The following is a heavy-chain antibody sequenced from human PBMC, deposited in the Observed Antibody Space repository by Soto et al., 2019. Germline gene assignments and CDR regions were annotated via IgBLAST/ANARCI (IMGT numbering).Heavy chain of an antibody. V-gene: IGHV3-23*01. CDR3: AKDPGGRSGEPSRSGYEIFFDH. CDR1: GFTFGGYA. CDR2: ISASGMST. J-gene: IGHJ4*01. D-gene: IGHD5-12*01. Sequence: GGSLRLSCAASGFTFGGYAMSWVRQIPGEGLQWVATISASGMSTYYEASVQGRFTISRDNSRSTVSLQMSALRAEDTALYYCAKDPGGRSGEPSRSGYEIFFDHWGQGTLVTVSS.